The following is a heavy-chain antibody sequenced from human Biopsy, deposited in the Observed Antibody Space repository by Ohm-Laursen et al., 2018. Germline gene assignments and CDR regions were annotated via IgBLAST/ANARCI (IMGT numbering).Heavy chain of an antibody. J-gene: IGHJ4*02. CDR3: AKDKGAHINYGDLYYFDS. CDR1: RFTFEGYA. Sequence: SLRLSCAASRFTFEGYAMHWVRLTPGKGLEWVSGIDWNRGSIAYGDSVKGRFTISRDNGKNFLYLQMSSLRVEDTALYFCAKDKGAHINYGDLYYFDSWGPGTMVTVSA. D-gene: IGHD3-10*01. CDR2: IDWNRGSI. V-gene: IGHV3-9*01.